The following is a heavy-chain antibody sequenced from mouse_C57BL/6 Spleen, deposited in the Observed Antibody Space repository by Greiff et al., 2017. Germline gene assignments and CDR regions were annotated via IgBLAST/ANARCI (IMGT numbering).Heavy chain of an antibody. CDR1: GYTFTDYY. J-gene: IGHJ4*01. CDR2: INPYNGGP. Sequence: EVKLQQSGPVLVKPGASVKMSCKASGYTFTDYYMNWVKQSHGKSLEWIGVINPYNGGPSYNQKFKGKATLTVDTSSSTAYMELNSLTSEDSAVEYCATAYYDYDYAMDYWGQGTSVTVSS. CDR3: ATAYYDYDYAMDY. D-gene: IGHD2-4*01. V-gene: IGHV1-19*01.